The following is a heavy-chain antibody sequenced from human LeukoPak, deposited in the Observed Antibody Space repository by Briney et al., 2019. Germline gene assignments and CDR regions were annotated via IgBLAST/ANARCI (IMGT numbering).Heavy chain of an antibody. CDR2: ISGSSSYI. V-gene: IGHV3-21*01. Sequence: GGSLRLPCAASGFTFSSYSMNWVRQAPGKGLEWVSSISGSSSYIYYADSVKGRFTISRDNAKNSLYLQMNSLRAEDTAVYYCAAHEKGYCSSTSCTNYYYYGTDVWGKGTTVTVSS. CDR3: AAHEKGYCSSTSCTNYYYYGTDV. D-gene: IGHD2-2*01. J-gene: IGHJ6*04. CDR1: GFTFSSYS.